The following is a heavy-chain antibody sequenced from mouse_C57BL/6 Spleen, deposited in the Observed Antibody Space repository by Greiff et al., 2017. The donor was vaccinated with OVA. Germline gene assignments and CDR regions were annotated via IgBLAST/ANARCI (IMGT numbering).Heavy chain of an antibody. D-gene: IGHD2-4*01. Sequence: VKLVESGGDLVKPGGSLKLSCAASGFTFSSYGMSWVRQTPDKRLEWVATISSGGSYTYYPDSVKGRFTISRDNAKNTLYLQMSSLKSEDTAMYYCARHGDYDGVDYWGQGTTLTVSS. CDR3: ARHGDYDGVDY. J-gene: IGHJ2*01. CDR2: ISSGGSYT. V-gene: IGHV5-6*02. CDR1: GFTFSSYG.